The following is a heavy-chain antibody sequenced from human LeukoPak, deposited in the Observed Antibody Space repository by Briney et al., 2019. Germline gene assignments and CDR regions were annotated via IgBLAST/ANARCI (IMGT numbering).Heavy chain of an antibody. CDR3: AKDHQPYYYDSSGYFSYFDY. CDR1: GFTFSSYA. J-gene: IGHJ4*02. D-gene: IGHD3-22*01. Sequence: PGGSLRLSCAASGFTFSSYAMHWVRQAPGKGLEYVSAISSNGGSTYYANSVKGRFTISRDNSKNTLYLQMGSLRAEDTAVYYCAKDHQPYYYDSSGYFSYFDYWGQGTLVTVSS. CDR2: ISSNGGST. V-gene: IGHV3-64*01.